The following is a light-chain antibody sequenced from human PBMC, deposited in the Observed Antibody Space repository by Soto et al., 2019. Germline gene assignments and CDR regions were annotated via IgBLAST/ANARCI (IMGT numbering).Light chain of an antibody. CDR2: SAS. Sequence: EMVMTQSPATLSVSPGERATLSFRASQSVSSNLAWYQQKPGQAPRLLIYSASTRATGIPARFSGSGSGTEFTLTINSLQSEDFAVYYCQQYNNWPRTFGQGTKVDIK. J-gene: IGKJ1*01. V-gene: IGKV3-15*01. CDR1: QSVSSN. CDR3: QQYNNWPRT.